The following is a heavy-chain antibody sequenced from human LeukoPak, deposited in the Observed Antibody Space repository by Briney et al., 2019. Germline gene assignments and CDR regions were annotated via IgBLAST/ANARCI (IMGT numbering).Heavy chain of an antibody. Sequence: GGSLRLSCAASGFTFSSYEMNWVRQAPGKGLEWVSYISSSGSTIYYADSVKGRFTISRDNAKNSVFLQMSSLRVEDTAVYYCARDRDILTGYDSFDYWGQGTLVTVSS. CDR2: ISSSGSTI. CDR3: ARDRDILTGYDSFDY. J-gene: IGHJ4*02. CDR1: GFTFSSYE. V-gene: IGHV3-48*03. D-gene: IGHD3-9*01.